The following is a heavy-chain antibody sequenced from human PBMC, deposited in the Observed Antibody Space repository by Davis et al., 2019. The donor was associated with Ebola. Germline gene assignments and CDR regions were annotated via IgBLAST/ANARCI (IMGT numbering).Heavy chain of an antibody. CDR1: GGSISSSSYY. CDR2: IYYSGST. J-gene: IGHJ6*02. Sequence: MPSETLSLTCTVSGGSISSSSYYWGWIRQPPGKGWEWIGSIYYSGSTYYNPSLKSRVTISVDTSKNQFSLKLSSVTAADTAVYYCARGYSSGWYPFNGMDVWGQGTTVTVSS. CDR3: ARGYSSGWYPFNGMDV. D-gene: IGHD6-19*01. V-gene: IGHV4-39*01.